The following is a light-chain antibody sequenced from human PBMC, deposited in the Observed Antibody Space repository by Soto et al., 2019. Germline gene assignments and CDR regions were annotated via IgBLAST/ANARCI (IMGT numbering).Light chain of an antibody. CDR3: VEAALLPHA. CDR1: QSLAFRDGNIY. CDR2: KTS. V-gene: IGKV2-24*01. J-gene: IGKJ1*01. Sequence: DIVLTQTPLSLVVTLGQPASISCKSSQSLAFRDGNIYLNWLQQRPGQPPRLLIYKTSNRFSGVPGRFSGSGAGTDFTLNISTVEAEDVGVYYCVEAALLPHAFGQGTKVEIK.